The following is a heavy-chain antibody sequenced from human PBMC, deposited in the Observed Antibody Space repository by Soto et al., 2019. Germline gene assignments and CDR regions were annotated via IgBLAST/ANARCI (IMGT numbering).Heavy chain of an antibody. V-gene: IGHV6-1*01. CDR1: GDSVSSITAA. J-gene: IGHJ3*02. D-gene: IGHD6-19*01. CDR3: ARELKVVPGTPFAFDI. Sequence: PSQTLSLTCAISGDSVSSITAAWNWIRQSPSRGLEWLGRTYYRSKWYIDYAVSVKSRITVGPDTSKNQFSLQLNSVTPEDTAVYYCARELKVVPGTPFAFDIWGQGTMVAVS. CDR2: TYYRSKWYI.